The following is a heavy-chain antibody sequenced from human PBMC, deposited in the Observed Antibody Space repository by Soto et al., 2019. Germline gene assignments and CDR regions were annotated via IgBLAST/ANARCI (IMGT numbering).Heavy chain of an antibody. CDR2: IYSGGST. Sequence: EVQLVESGGGLIQPGGSLRLSCAASGFTVSSNYMTWVRQAPGKGLEWVSVIYSGGSTYYADSVKGRFTISRDNSKNTXXLQMNSLRAEDTAVYYCARGWGYYYDSSGYYYFDYWGQGTLVTVSS. CDR1: GFTVSSNY. V-gene: IGHV3-53*01. D-gene: IGHD3-22*01. J-gene: IGHJ4*02. CDR3: ARGWGYYYDSSGYYYFDY.